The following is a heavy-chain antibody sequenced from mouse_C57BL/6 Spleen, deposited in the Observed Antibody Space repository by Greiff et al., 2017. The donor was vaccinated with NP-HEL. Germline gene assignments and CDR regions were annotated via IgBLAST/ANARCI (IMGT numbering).Heavy chain of an antibody. Sequence: EVQLQQSGPELVKPGASVKISCKASGYTFTDYYMNWVKQSHGKSLEWIGDINPNNGGTSYNQKFKGKATLTVDKSSSTAYMELRSLTSEDSAVYYCARLDKDYWGQGTTLTVSS. J-gene: IGHJ2*01. CDR1: GYTFTDYY. V-gene: IGHV1-26*01. CDR3: ARLDKDY. CDR2: INPNNGGT.